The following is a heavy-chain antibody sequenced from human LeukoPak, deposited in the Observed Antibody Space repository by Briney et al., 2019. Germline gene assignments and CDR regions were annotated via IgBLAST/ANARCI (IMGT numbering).Heavy chain of an antibody. J-gene: IGHJ3*02. CDR2: IYYSGST. V-gene: IGHV4-59*01. Sequence: SETLSLTCTVSGGSISPYHWSWIRQPPGKGLEWIGYIYYSGSTNYNPSLKSRVTISVDTSKNQFSLRLSSVTAADAAVYYCARTNAFDIWGQGTMVTVSS. CDR3: ARTNAFDI. CDR1: GGSISPYH.